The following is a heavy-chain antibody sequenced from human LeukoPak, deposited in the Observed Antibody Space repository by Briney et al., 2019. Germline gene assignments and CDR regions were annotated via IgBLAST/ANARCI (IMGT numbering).Heavy chain of an antibody. J-gene: IGHJ4*02. D-gene: IGHD2-8*01. CDR2: IYTSGST. V-gene: IGHV4-59*10. CDR3: ARGVFGERFDY. Sequence: PGGSLRLSCAASGFTFSSYAMSWVRQAPGKGLEWIGRIYTSGSTNYNPPLKSRVTMSVDTSKNQFSLKLSSVTAADTAVYYCARGVFGERFDYWGQGTLVTVSS. CDR1: GFTFSSYA.